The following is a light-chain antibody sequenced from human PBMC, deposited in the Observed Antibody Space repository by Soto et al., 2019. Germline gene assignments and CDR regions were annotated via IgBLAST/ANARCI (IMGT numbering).Light chain of an antibody. CDR2: DNN. CDR1: SSNIGNNY. V-gene: IGLV1-51*01. CDR3: GTWDSSLSVYV. J-gene: IGLJ1*01. Sequence: QSVLTQPPSVSAAPGQKVTISCSGSSSNIGNNYVSWYQQLPGTAPKLLIYDNNKRPSGIPDRFSGSKSGTSATLGITGHQTGDEADYYCGTWDSSLSVYVFGTGTKVTVL.